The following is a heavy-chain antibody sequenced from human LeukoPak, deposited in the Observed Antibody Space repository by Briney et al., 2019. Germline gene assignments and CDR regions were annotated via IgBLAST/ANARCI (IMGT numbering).Heavy chain of an antibody. D-gene: IGHD3-10*01. V-gene: IGHV3-21*01. CDR3: GRDPWVGGVIITGGY. Sequence: PGGSLRLSCAASGFTFSSYSMNWVRQAPGKGLEWVSSISGSTSYIYYADSVKGRFTISRDNAKNSLYLQMNSLRAEDTAVYYWGRDPWVGGVIITGGYGGRGPLVTVPS. CDR2: ISGSTSYI. J-gene: IGHJ4*02. CDR1: GFTFSSYS.